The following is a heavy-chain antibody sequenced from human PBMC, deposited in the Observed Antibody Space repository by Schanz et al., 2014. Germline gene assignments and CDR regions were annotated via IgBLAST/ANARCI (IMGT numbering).Heavy chain of an antibody. CDR2: IWYDGSNK. D-gene: IGHD3-22*01. J-gene: IGHJ4*02. CDR1: GFTFSDYY. CDR3: AKSYDTSGYSGFDY. V-gene: IGHV3-30*02. Sequence: QVQLVESGGGLVKPGGSLRLSCTASGFTFSDYYMTWIRQAPGKGLEWVAVIWYDGSNKDYADSVKGRFTISRDNSKNTLYLQMNSLRTEDTAVYFCAKSYDTSGYSGFDYWGQGTLVTVSS.